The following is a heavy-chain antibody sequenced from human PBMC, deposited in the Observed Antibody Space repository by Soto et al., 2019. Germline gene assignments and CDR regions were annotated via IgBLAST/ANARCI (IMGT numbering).Heavy chain of an antibody. D-gene: IGHD4-17*01. CDR1: GGSISSGGYY. V-gene: IGHV4-31*03. CDR3: ARTDYGGNFDY. CDR2: IYYSGST. Sequence: TLSLTCTVSGGSISSGGYYWSWIRQHPGKGLEWIGYIYYSGSTYYNPSLKSRVTISVDTSKNQFSLKLSSVTAADTAVYYCARTDYGGNFDYWGQGTLVTVSS. J-gene: IGHJ4*02.